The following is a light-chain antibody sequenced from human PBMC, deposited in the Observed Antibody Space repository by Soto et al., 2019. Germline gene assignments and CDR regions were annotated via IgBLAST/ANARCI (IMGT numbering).Light chain of an antibody. V-gene: IGKV3-11*01. CDR2: DAS. CDR3: QQRYNWPPFT. J-gene: IGKJ4*01. Sequence: DIVLTQSPATLSLSPGDRATLSCRASQSVSSYLAWYQQKPGQAPRLLIYDASNRATGIPARFSGSGSGTAFTPIISSLLPEDYAVSYYQQRYNWPPFTFGGGTKVEIK. CDR1: QSVSSY.